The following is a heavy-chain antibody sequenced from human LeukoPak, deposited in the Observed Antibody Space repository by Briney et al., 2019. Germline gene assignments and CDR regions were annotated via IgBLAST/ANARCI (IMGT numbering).Heavy chain of an antibody. CDR2: IYPGDSDT. Sequence: GESLKISCKGSGYSFTSYWIGWVRQMPGKGPEWMGIIYPGDSDTRYSPSFQGQVTISADKSISTAYLQWSSLEASDTAMYNCARYGQQLIQRPEDWFHPWGQGTLVTVSS. V-gene: IGHV5-51*01. D-gene: IGHD6-13*01. CDR1: GYSFTSYW. J-gene: IGHJ5*02. CDR3: ARYGQQLIQRPEDWFHP.